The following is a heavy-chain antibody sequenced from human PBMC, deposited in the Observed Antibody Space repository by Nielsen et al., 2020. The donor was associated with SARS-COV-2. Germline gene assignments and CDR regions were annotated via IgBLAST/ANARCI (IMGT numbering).Heavy chain of an antibody. V-gene: IGHV3-7*05. J-gene: IGHJ6*03. D-gene: IGHD2-15*01. CDR1: GFTFSSYW. CDR2: IKQDGSEK. Sequence: GESLKISCAASGFTFSSYWMNWVRQAPGKGLEWVANIKQDGSEKYYVDSVKGRFTISRDNAKNSLYLQMNSLRAEDTAVYYCARGAAATTIYYMDVWGKGTTVTVSS. CDR3: ARGAAATTIYYMDV.